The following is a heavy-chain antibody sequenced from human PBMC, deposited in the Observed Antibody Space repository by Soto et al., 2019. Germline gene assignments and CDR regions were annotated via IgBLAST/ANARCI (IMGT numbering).Heavy chain of an antibody. CDR2: VYHSGST. D-gene: IGHD3-10*02. CDR1: GGSISSGGYS. CDR3: ARVFGELLSGKYYYYGMDV. V-gene: IGHV4-30-2*01. Sequence: SETLSLTCAVSGGSISSGGYSWSWIRQPPGKGLEWIGYVYHSGSTYYNPSLKSRVTISVDRSKNQFSLKLSSVTAADTAVYYCARVFGELLSGKYYYYGMDVWGQGTTVTVSS. J-gene: IGHJ6*02.